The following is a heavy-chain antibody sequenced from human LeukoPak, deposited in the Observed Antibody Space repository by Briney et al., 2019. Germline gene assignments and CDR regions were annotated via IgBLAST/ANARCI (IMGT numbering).Heavy chain of an antibody. J-gene: IGHJ5*02. CDR1: GGSISPYF. CDR3: ARDDYRGVTNFDP. V-gene: IGHV4-59*12. Sequence: SETLSLTCTVSGGSISPYFWSWIRQPPGKGLEWIGYISYTGSTNYNPTLKSRVTISVDTSKNQFSLQLTSVTAADTAVYYCARDDYRGVTNFDPWGQGTLVTVSS. D-gene: IGHD3-10*01. CDR2: ISYTGST.